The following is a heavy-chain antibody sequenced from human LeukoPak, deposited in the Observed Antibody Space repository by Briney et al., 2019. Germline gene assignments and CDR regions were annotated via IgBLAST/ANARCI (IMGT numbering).Heavy chain of an antibody. CDR1: GFTFSSSA. J-gene: IGHJ4*02. Sequence: GGSLRLSCAASGFTFSSSAMSWVRQAPDMGLEWVSVLYNGGTTYYADSVKGRFTISRDNSKNTVYLQMDSLRAEDTAVYYCAREPGTDYRKYYFDYWGQGTLVTVSS. D-gene: IGHD3/OR15-3a*01. CDR3: AREPGTDYRKYYFDY. V-gene: IGHV3-53*01. CDR2: LYNGGTT.